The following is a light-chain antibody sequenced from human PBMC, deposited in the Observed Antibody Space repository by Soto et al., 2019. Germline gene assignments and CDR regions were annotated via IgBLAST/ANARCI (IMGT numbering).Light chain of an antibody. J-gene: IGKJ5*01. CDR3: QQANSFPIT. CDR2: AAS. V-gene: IGKV1-12*01. Sequence: DIQMTQSPSSVSASVGDRVTITCRASQGISTWLAWYQQKPGKAPNLLIFAASNLQSGVPSRFSGSASGTAFTLTISNLQPEDSATYYCQQANSFPITFAQGTRLEIK. CDR1: QGISTW.